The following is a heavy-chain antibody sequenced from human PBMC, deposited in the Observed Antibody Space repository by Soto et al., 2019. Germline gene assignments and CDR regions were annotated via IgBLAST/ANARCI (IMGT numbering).Heavy chain of an antibody. J-gene: IGHJ3*02. D-gene: IGHD3-22*01. V-gene: IGHV3-30-3*01. CDR3: ARDFPRYYYDSSGQGYDAFDI. CDR1: GFTFSSYA. Sequence: GGSLRLSCAASGFTFSSYAMHWVRQAPGKGLEWVAVISYDGSNKYYADSVKGRFTISRDNSKNTLYLQMNSLRAEDTAVYYCARDFPRYYYDSSGQGYDAFDIWGQGTMVTVSS. CDR2: ISYDGSNK.